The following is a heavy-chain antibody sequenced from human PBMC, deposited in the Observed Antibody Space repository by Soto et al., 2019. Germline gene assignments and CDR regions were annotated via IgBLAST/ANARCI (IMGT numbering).Heavy chain of an antibody. CDR1: GFTFSSYA. CDR3: AKEQKDSSSWSELNY. CDR2: VSGSGGST. V-gene: IGHV3-23*01. Sequence: GGSLRLSCAASGFTFSSYAMSWVRQAPGKGLECVSAVSGSGGSTYFADSVQGRFTISSDNSKNTLYLQMNSLRAEDTAVYYCAKEQKDSSSWSELNYWGQGTLVTVSS. J-gene: IGHJ4*02. D-gene: IGHD6-13*01.